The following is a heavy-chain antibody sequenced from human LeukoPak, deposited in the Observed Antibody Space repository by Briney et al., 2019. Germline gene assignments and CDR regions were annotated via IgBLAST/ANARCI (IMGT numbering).Heavy chain of an antibody. V-gene: IGHV3-7*03. CDR1: GFTFSSYW. Sequence: GGSLRLSCAASGFTFSSYWMNWARQAPGKGLEWVASINHNGNVNYYVDSVKGRFTISRDNAKNSLYLQMNNLRVEDTAVYYCAREEVKSFDNWGQGTLVTVSS. CDR2: INHNGNVN. J-gene: IGHJ4*02. CDR3: AREEVKSFDN.